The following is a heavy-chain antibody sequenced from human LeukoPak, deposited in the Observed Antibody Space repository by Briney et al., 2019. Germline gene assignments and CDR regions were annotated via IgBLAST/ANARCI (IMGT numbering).Heavy chain of an antibody. Sequence: ASVKVSCKASGYTFTSYDINWVRQATGQGLEWMGWMNANSGNTGYAQKFQGRVTITRNTSISTAYMELSRLRSEDTAVYYCARGRRYSGYDSLGYWGQGTLVTVSS. J-gene: IGHJ4*02. CDR1: GYTFTSYD. D-gene: IGHD5-12*01. V-gene: IGHV1-8*03. CDR2: MNANSGNT. CDR3: ARGRRYSGYDSLGY.